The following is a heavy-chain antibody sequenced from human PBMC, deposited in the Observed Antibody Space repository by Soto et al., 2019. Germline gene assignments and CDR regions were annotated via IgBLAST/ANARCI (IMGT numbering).Heavy chain of an antibody. CDR2: INAGNGNT. D-gene: IGHD2-8*01. CDR1: GYTFTTYV. Sequence: EASVKVSCKASGYTFTTYVIHWVRQAPGQRLEWMGWINAGNGNTKYSQKFQGRLTITRDASASTAYMELSSLRSEDTAVYYCARDGVEFCTNGVCYISNWFDPWGQGTLVTVSS. J-gene: IGHJ5*02. CDR3: ARDGVEFCTNGVCYISNWFDP. V-gene: IGHV1-3*01.